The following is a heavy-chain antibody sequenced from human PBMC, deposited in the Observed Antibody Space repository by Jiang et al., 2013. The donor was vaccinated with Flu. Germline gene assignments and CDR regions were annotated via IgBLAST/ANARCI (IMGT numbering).Heavy chain of an antibody. V-gene: IGHV4-59*12. Sequence: GLVKPSETLSLTCTVSGGSISSYYWSWIRQPPGKGLEWIGYIYSSGSTNYNPSLKSRVTISVDTSKNQFSLKLSSVTAADTAVYYCARPLRLGEFFDYWGQGTLVTVSS. D-gene: IGHD3-16*01. CDR3: ARPLRLGEFFDY. CDR2: IYSSGST. J-gene: IGHJ4*02. CDR1: GGSISSYY.